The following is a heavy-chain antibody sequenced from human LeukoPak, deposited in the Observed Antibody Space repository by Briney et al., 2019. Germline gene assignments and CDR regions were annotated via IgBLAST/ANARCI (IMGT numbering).Heavy chain of an antibody. J-gene: IGHJ4*02. Sequence: GGSLRLSCAAYGFTFNYHSMNWVRQAPGKGLVWVSRIKSAESSIRYADSVKGRFTISRDNAKNTLYLQMNSLRAEDTAVYYCAKRADNTHYAFDYWGQGTLVTVSS. CDR1: GFTFNYHS. D-gene: IGHD3-16*01. V-gene: IGHV3-74*01. CDR2: IKSAESSI. CDR3: AKRADNTHYAFDY.